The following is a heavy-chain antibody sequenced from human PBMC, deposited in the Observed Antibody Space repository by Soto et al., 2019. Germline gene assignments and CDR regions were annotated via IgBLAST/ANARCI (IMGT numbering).Heavy chain of an antibody. D-gene: IGHD3-10*01. J-gene: IGHJ6*03. Sequence: SETLSLTCTVSGGSISSYYWSWIRQPPGKGLEWIGYIYYSGSTNYNPSLKSRVTISVDTSKNQFSLKLSSVTAADTAVYYCARTVRGVIRSSRYYYMDVWGKGTTVTVSS. CDR2: IYYSGST. CDR3: ARTVRGVIRSSRYYYMDV. V-gene: IGHV4-59*01. CDR1: GGSISSYY.